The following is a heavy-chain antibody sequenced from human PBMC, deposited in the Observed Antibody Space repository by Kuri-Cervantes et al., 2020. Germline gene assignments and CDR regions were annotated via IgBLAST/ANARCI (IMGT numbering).Heavy chain of an antibody. D-gene: IGHD2-15*01. V-gene: IGHV1-18*01. Sequence: ASVKVSCKASGYTFTSYGTSWVRQAPGQGLEWMGWISAYNGNTNYAQKLQGRVTMTTDTSTSTVYMELNSLTSEDTAVYFCARGLGYCSGGGCSQWGQGTPVTVSS. CDR2: ISAYNGNT. CDR1: GYTFTSYG. J-gene: IGHJ4*02. CDR3: ARGLGYCSGGGCSQ.